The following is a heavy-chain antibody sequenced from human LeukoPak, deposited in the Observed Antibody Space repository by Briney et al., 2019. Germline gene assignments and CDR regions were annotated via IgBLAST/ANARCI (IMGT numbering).Heavy chain of an antibody. Sequence: GASVKVSCKASGGTFSSYAISWVRQAPGQGLEWMGGFDPEDGETIYAQKFQGRVTMTEDTSTDTAYMELSSLRSEDTAVYYCATEVVVISFSGVYWGQGTLVTVSS. V-gene: IGHV1-24*01. D-gene: IGHD3-22*01. CDR3: ATEVVVISFSGVY. CDR1: GGTFSSYA. CDR2: FDPEDGET. J-gene: IGHJ4*02.